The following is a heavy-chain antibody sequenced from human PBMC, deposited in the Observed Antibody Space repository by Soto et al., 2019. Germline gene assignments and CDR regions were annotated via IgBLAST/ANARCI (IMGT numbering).Heavy chain of an antibody. Sequence: ASVKVSCKASGYTFTSYGISWVLQAPGQGLEWMGWISAYNGNTNYAQKLQGRVTMTTDASTSTAYMELRSLRSDDTAVYYCARDSDTAMAPGDYYYYMDVWGKGTTVTVSS. J-gene: IGHJ6*03. CDR1: GYTFTSYG. V-gene: IGHV1-18*01. CDR3: ARDSDTAMAPGDYYYYMDV. D-gene: IGHD5-18*01. CDR2: ISAYNGNT.